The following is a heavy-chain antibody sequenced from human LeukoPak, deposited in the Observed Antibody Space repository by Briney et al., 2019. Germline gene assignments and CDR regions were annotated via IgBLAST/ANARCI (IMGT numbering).Heavy chain of an antibody. CDR3: TKVSGTYSLDD. Sequence: GGSLRLSCAASGFTFNHAWMTWVRQAPGKELEWVGRIKSKTDRGTTDYAAPVKGRFTISRDDSKNTLYLQMNSLKTEDTAVYYCTKVSGTYSLDDWGQGTLVSVSS. CDR2: IKSKTDRGTT. CDR1: GFTFNHAW. J-gene: IGHJ4*02. D-gene: IGHD1-26*01. V-gene: IGHV3-15*01.